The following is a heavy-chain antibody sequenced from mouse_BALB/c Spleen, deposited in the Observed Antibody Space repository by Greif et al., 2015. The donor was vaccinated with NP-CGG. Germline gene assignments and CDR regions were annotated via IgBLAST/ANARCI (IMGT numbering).Heavy chain of an antibody. V-gene: IGHV1-9*01. J-gene: IGHJ4*01. CDR3: AGGEYGNLYAMDY. CDR2: ILPGSGST. Sequence: QVQLQQSGAELMKPGASVKISCKATGYTFSSYWIEWVKQRPGHGLEWIGEILPGSGSTNHNEKFKGKATFTADTSSNTAYMQLSSLTSEDSAVYYCAGGEYGNLYAMDYWGQGTSVTVSS. D-gene: IGHD2-10*02. CDR1: GYTFSSYW.